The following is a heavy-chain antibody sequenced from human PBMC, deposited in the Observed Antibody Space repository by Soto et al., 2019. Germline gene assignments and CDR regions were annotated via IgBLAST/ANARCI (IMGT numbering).Heavy chain of an antibody. CDR2: IRETGNT. CDR3: AKRWSYYFDY. V-gene: IGHV3-23*01. CDR1: GFTFSNYA. J-gene: IGHJ4*02. Sequence: GGSLRLSCAASGFTFSNYAMSWIRQAPGKGLEWVSTIRETGNTYYADSVRGRFATSRDNSENTLYLQMSSLRAEDTAVHYCAKRWSYYFDYWGQGTLVTVSS. D-gene: IGHD2-15*01.